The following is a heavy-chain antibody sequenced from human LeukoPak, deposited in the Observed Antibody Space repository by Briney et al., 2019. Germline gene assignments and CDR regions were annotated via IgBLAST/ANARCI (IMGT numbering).Heavy chain of an antibody. CDR1: GFTFSSYA. J-gene: IGHJ4*02. CDR3: ARRGYNSGYVF. D-gene: IGHD5-18*01. Sequence: SGGSLRLSCAASGFTFSSYAMIWVRQAPGKGLEWVSGISDSGGSTYYADPVKGRFTISRDNSKNTLYLQMNSLTAEDTAVYYCARRGYNSGYVFGGQGTLVTVSS. V-gene: IGHV3-23*01. CDR2: ISDSGGST.